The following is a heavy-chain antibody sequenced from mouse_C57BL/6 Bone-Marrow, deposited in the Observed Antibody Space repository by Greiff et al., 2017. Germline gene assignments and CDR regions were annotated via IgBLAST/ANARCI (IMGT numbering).Heavy chain of an antibody. D-gene: IGHD1-1*01. J-gene: IGHJ3*01. CDR2: IYPRSGNT. Sequence: VQLQQSGAELARPGASVTLSCKASGYTFTSYGISWVKQRTGQGLEWIGEIYPRSGNTYYNEKFKGKATLTADTSSRTAYMELRSLTSEDSAVYFCARVRDYYGSSYPFAYWGQGTLVTVSA. CDR3: ARVRDYYGSSYPFAY. CDR1: GYTFTSYG. V-gene: IGHV1-81*01.